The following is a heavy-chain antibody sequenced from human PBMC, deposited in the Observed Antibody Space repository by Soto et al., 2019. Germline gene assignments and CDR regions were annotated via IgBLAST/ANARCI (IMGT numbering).Heavy chain of an antibody. V-gene: IGHV3-33*01. J-gene: IGHJ4*02. CDR2: IWHDGSNK. CDR3: ASWGANTADDY. Sequence: QVQLVESGGGMVQPGRSLRLSCAASGFTFSSYGMHWVRQAPGKGLEWVAVIWHDGSNKYYADSVKGRVTISRDNSKNSLYLQMNSLRAEDTAVYDCASWGANTADDYWGQGTLVTVSS. D-gene: IGHD1-26*01. CDR1: GFTFSSYG.